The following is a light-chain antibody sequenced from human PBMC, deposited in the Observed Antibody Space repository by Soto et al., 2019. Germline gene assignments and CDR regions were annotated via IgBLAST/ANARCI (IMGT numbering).Light chain of an antibody. CDR2: DAS. V-gene: IGKV3-11*01. J-gene: IGKJ1*01. CDR1: QSVSSSF. Sequence: EIVLTHSPATLSLSPWERATLSGSASQSVSSSFLAWYQQKPGQAPRLLIYDASNRATGIPARFSGSGSGTDFTLTISSLEPEDFAIYYCQQRGSWPWTFGQGTKVDIK. CDR3: QQRGSWPWT.